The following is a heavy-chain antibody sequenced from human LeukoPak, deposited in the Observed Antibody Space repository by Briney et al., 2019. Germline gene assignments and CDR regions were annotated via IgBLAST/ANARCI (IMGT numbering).Heavy chain of an antibody. J-gene: IGHJ4*02. D-gene: IGHD6-13*01. Sequence: GGSLRLSCAASGFTFSSYWMHWVRQAPGKGLVWVSRINSDGNKTNYADSVKDRFTLSRDNAENTLYLQMNSLRAEDTAVYYCAKGGSRHADNWGQGTLVTVSS. CDR2: INSDGNKT. V-gene: IGHV3-74*01. CDR3: AKGGSRHADN. CDR1: GFTFSSYW.